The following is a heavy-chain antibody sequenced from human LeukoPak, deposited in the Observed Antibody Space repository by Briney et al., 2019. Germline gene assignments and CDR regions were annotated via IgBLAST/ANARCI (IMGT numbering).Heavy chain of an antibody. D-gene: IGHD2-2*01. V-gene: IGHV1-2*02. J-gene: IGHJ6*03. CDR2: INPNSGGT. CDR3: ARWASCSITSCYYYYYYMDV. Sequence: ASVKVSCKASGYTFTGYYMHWVRHAPGQGLEWMGWINPNSGGTNYAQKFQGRVTMTRDTSISTAYMELSRLRSDDTAVYYCARWASCSITSCYYYYYYMDVWGKGTTVTVS. CDR1: GYTFTGYY.